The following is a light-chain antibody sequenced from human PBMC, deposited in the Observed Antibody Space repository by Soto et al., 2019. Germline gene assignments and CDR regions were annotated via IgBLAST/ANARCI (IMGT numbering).Light chain of an antibody. CDR3: QQYNNWPLYT. CDR1: QTVVNNY. J-gene: IGKJ2*01. Sequence: EIVLTQSPGSLSLSPGERATLSCRASQTVVNNYLAWYQQRPGQSPRLLIYGASSRATGIPDRFSGSGSGTDFTLTISSLQSEDFAVYYCQQYNNWPLYTFGQGTKLEIK. V-gene: IGKV3-20*01. CDR2: GAS.